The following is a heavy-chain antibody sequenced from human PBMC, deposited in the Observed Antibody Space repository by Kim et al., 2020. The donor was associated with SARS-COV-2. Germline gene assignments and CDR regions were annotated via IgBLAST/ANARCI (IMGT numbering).Heavy chain of an antibody. CDR2: IYYSGNT. V-gene: IGHV4-30-4*01. Sequence: SETLSLTCTVSGDSFSSGYYYWSWIRQPPGKGLEWIGYIYYSGNTNYNPSLKSRVTISADTSENQFSLNLRSVTAADTAIYYCPRGSPPMFWGQGTTVTVSS. J-gene: IGHJ6*02. D-gene: IGHD3-10*02. CDR1: GDSFSSGYYY. CDR3: PRGSPPMF.